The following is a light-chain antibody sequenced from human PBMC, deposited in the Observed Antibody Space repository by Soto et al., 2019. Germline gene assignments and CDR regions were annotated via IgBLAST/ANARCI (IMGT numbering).Light chain of an antibody. CDR2: EVN. CDR1: SSDVGSYNR. CDR3: SLYISGSTYV. V-gene: IGLV2-18*01. J-gene: IGLJ1*01. Sequence: QSALAQPPSVSGSPGQSVTISCTGTSSDVGSYNRLSWYQQPPGTAPKLIMYEVNTRPSGVPDRFSGSKSGSTASLTISGLQVEDEADYYCSLYISGSTYVYGTGTKVTV.